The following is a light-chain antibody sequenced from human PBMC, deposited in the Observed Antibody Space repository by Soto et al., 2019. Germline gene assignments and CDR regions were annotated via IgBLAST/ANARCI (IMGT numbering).Light chain of an antibody. V-gene: IGLV2-8*01. CDR2: EVS. Sequence: QSVLTQPPSASGSPGQSVTISCTGTSSDVGGYNYVSWYQQHPGKAPKLMIYEVSKRPSGVPDRFSGSKSGNTASLTVSGLQAEDEADYYCSSYAGSNMVVFGGGTKLTVL. CDR1: SSDVGGYNY. CDR3: SSYAGSNMVV. J-gene: IGLJ2*01.